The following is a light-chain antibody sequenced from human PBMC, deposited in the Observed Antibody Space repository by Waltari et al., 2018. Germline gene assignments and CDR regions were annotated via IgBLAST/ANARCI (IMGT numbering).Light chain of an antibody. V-gene: IGKV1-5*01. Sequence: DIQMTQSPSSLSASVGDRVTITCRASQTINNWLAWYQQKPGKAPKLLIYDVSSLESGVPSRFSGSGSGTEFTLTISSLQPDDFATYYCQQYNSYSYTFGQGTKLEIK. J-gene: IGKJ2*01. CDR1: QTINNW. CDR2: DVS. CDR3: QQYNSYSYT.